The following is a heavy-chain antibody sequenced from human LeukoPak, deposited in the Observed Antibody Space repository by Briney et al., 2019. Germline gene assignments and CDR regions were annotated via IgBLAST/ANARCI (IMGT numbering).Heavy chain of an antibody. CDR3: AGSNYYGSGSYLRGYYYYGMDV. Sequence: PSETLSLTCTVSGCSISSYYWSWIRQPPGKGLEWIGYIYYSGSTNYNPSLKSRVTISVDTSKNQFSLKLSSVTAADTAVYYCAGSNYYGSGSYLRGYYYYGMDVWGQGNPGHRLL. J-gene: IGHJ6*02. CDR1: GCSISSYY. D-gene: IGHD3-10*01. V-gene: IGHV4-59*01. CDR2: IYYSGST.